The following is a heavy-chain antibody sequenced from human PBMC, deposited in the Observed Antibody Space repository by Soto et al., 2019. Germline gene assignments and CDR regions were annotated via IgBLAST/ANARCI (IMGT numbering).Heavy chain of an antibody. CDR2: ISSSSSYI. CDR3: ARGVGGSSNGGGY. Sequence: GGSLRLSCAASGFTFSSYSMNWVRQAPGKGLEWVSSISSSSSYIYYADSVKGRFTISRDNAKNSLYLQMNSLRAEDTAVYYCARGVGGSSNGGGYWGQGTLVTVSS. D-gene: IGHD2-15*01. V-gene: IGHV3-21*01. J-gene: IGHJ4*02. CDR1: GFTFSSYS.